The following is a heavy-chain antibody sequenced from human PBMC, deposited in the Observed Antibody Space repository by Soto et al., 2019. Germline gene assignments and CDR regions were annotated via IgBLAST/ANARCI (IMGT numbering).Heavy chain of an antibody. Sequence: SETLSLTCTVSGGSISSGGYYWSWIRQHPGKGLEWIGYIYYSGSTYYNPSLKSRVTISVDTSKNQFSLKLSSVTAADTAVYYCARTLLWFGELSHWFEPWGQGTRVTVSS. D-gene: IGHD3-10*01. CDR3: ARTLLWFGELSHWFEP. V-gene: IGHV4-31*03. CDR2: IYYSGST. CDR1: GGSISSGGYY. J-gene: IGHJ5*02.